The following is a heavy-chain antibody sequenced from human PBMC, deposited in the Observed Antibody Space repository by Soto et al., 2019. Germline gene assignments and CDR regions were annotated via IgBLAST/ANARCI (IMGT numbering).Heavy chain of an antibody. CDR1: GGNFSSYA. V-gene: IGHV1-69*01. CDR2: IIPVFRTT. D-gene: IGHD3-10*01. Sequence: QVQLVQSGAEVKKPGSSVKVSCKASGGNFSSYAISWLRQAPGQGLEWMGGIIPVFRTTNYGKKLQGRVTIDSDGPKSTAYMELGRLTSADTVGYYWAKSSPYYLIQTPAGNQYYYPVDGWGQGTTVTVTS. CDR3: AKSSPYYLIQTPAGNQYYYPVDG. J-gene: IGHJ6*02.